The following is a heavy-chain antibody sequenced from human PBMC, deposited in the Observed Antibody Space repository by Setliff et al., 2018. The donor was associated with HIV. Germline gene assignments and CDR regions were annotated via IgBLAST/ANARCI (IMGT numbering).Heavy chain of an antibody. J-gene: IGHJ3*02. CDR3: ARNYYDSSGYYFEAFDI. Sequence: KPSETLSLTCAVSSYSISSGYYWGWIRQPPGKGLEWIGSIYHSGSTYYNPSLKSRVTISVDTSKDQFSLKLSSVTAADTAVYYCARNYYDSSGYYFEAFDIWGQGTMVTVSS. V-gene: IGHV4-38-2*01. CDR1: SYSISSGYY. D-gene: IGHD3-22*01. CDR2: IYHSGST.